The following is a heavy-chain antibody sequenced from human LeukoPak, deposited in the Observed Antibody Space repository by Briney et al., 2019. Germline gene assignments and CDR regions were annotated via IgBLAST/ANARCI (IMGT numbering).Heavy chain of an antibody. CDR3: ARGWYGSGWYFRGSFDY. CDR1: GGSISNSSYY. V-gene: IGHV4-39*07. CDR2: IYYSGST. Sequence: PSETLSLTCTVSGGSISNSSYYWGWIRQPPGKGLEWIGSIYYSGSTYYTPSLKSRVTISVDTSKNQFSLKLSSVTAADTAVYYCARGWYGSGWYFRGSFDYWGQGTLVTISS. D-gene: IGHD6-19*01. J-gene: IGHJ4*02.